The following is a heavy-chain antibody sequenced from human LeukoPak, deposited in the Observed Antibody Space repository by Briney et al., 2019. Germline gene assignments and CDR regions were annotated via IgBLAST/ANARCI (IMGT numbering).Heavy chain of an antibody. CDR3: AKGFMITFGGVIPEGFDY. V-gene: IGHV3-30*18. CDR1: GFTFSSYG. J-gene: IGHJ4*02. Sequence: QPGGSLRLSCAASGFTFSSYGMHWVRQAPGKGLEWVAVISYDGSNKYYADSVKGRFTISRDNSKNTLYLQMNSLRAEDTAVYYCAKGFMITFGGVIPEGFDYWGQGTLVTVSS. D-gene: IGHD3-16*02. CDR2: ISYDGSNK.